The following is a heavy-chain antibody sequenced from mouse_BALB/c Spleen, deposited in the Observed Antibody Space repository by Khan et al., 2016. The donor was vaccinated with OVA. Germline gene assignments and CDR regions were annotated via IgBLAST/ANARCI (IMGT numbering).Heavy chain of an antibody. CDR3: ARGNYYGYYFDY. CDR2: ISYSDNT. V-gene: IGHV3-2*02. Sequence: EVELVESGPGLVKPSQSLSLTCTVTGYSITSNYAWNWIRQFPGNKLEWMGYISYSDNTTYNPSLKSRISITRDTSQNQFFLQLNSVTTEDTATYYCARGNYYGYYFDYWGQGTTLTVSS. J-gene: IGHJ2*01. CDR1: GYSITSNYA. D-gene: IGHD1-1*01.